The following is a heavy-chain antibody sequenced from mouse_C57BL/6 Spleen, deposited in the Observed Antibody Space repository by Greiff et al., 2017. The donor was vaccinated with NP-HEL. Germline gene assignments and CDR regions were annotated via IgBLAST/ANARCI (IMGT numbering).Heavy chain of an antibody. CDR1: GYAFSSYW. Sequence: LEESGAELVKPGASVKISCKASGYAFSSYWMNWVKQRPGKGLEWIGQIYPGDGDTNYNGKFKGKATLTADKSSSTAYMQLSSLTSEDSAVYFCARERGYAMDYWGQGTSVTVSS. J-gene: IGHJ4*01. V-gene: IGHV1-80*01. CDR2: IYPGDGDT. CDR3: ARERGYAMDY.